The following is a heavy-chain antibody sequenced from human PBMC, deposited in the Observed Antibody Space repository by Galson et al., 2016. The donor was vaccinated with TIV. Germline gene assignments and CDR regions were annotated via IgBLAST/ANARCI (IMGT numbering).Heavy chain of an antibody. Sequence: CAISGDSVSSTSAAWNWIRQSPSRGPEWLGRTYYRSTWYNDYAASLKRRITINPDTSKNQFSLQLTSVTPEDAAVYYCARGAPSVFGVIMTLDYWGQGTQVT. V-gene: IGHV6-1*01. D-gene: IGHD3-3*01. CDR2: TYYRSTWYN. J-gene: IGHJ4*02. CDR1: GDSVSSTSAA. CDR3: ARGAPSVFGVIMTLDY.